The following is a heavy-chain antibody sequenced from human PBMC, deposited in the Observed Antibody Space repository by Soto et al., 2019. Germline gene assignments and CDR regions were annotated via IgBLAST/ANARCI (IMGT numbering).Heavy chain of an antibody. CDR2: IIPIFGTA. CDR1: GGTFSSYA. D-gene: IGHD5-12*01. Sequence: EASVKVSCKASGGTFSSYAISWVRQAPGQGLEWMGGIIPIFGTANYAQKFQGRVTITADESTSTAYMELSSLRSEDTAVYYCARSHTSLEMATIKDYYYYGMDVWGQGTTVTVSS. V-gene: IGHV1-69*13. CDR3: ARSHTSLEMATIKDYYYYGMDV. J-gene: IGHJ6*02.